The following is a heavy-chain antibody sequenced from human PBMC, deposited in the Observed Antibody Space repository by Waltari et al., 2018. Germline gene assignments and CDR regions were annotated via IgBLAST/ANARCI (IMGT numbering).Heavy chain of an antibody. CDR2: IFSNDEK. V-gene: IGHV2-26*01. CDR1: GFSLNNTRVG. Sequence: QVILKESGPVLVKPTETLTLTCTVSGFSLNNTRVGVSWIRQPPGKALEWLAHIFSNDEKSYSTSLKSRLTISKDTSQSQVLLIMTHMDPVDTATYARIPSSSWYFPPYYYNMDVWGKGTTVTVSS. J-gene: IGHJ6*03. CDR3: IPSSSWYFPPYYYNMDV. D-gene: IGHD6-13*01.